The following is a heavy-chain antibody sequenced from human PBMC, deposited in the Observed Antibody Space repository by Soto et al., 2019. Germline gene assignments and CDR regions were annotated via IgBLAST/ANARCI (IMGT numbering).Heavy chain of an antibody. CDR1: AGSIRSFS. CDR2: MYHSGST. D-gene: IGHD1-26*01. J-gene: IGHJ5*02. CDR3: AGFIVGSTIPPGGWFDP. V-gene: IGHV4-59*01. Sequence: QVQLQESGPGLVKPSETLSLTCSVSAGSIRSFSWSWIRQPPGKGLEWIGYMYHSGSTNYNPSLKSRVTISVDTSKNQFSLKLSYVTAADTAVYYCAGFIVGSTIPPGGWFDPWGQGTLVTVSS.